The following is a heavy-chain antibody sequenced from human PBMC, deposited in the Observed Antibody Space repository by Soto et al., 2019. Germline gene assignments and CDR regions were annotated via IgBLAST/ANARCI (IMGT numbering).Heavy chain of an antibody. D-gene: IGHD3-3*01. Sequence: GASVKVSCKASGGTFSSYTISWVRQAPGQGLEWMGRIIPILGIANYAQKFQGRVTITADKSTSTAYMELSSLRSEDTAVYYCARLDTIFGVKKHSSIRRVDPWGQGTLVPVSS. J-gene: IGHJ5*02. CDR3: ARLDTIFGVKKHSSIRRVDP. CDR1: GGTFSSYT. CDR2: IIPILGIA. V-gene: IGHV1-69*02.